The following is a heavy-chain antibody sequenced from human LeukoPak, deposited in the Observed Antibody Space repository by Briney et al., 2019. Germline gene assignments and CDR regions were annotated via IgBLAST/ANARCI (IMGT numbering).Heavy chain of an antibody. CDR1: GYTFTSYD. D-gene: IGHD3-22*01. Sequence: ASVKVSCKASGYTFTSYDINWVRQATGQGLEWMGWMNPNSGNTGYAQMFQGRVTMTRNTSISTAYMELSSLRSEDTAVYYCARGLYYYDSSGYFPLFDLWGRGTLVTVSS. J-gene: IGHJ2*01. CDR3: ARGLYYYDSSGYFPLFDL. V-gene: IGHV1-8*01. CDR2: MNPNSGNT.